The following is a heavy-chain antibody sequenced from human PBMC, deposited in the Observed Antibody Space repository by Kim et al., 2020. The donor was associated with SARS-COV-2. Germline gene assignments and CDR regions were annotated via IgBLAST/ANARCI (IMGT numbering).Heavy chain of an antibody. D-gene: IGHD2-15*01. CDR1: GFTFSSYA. CDR3: AKGPEGVYCSGGSCYPQGQEDV. Sequence: GGSLRLSCAASGFTFSSYAMSWVRQAPGKGLEWVSAISGSGGSTYYADSVKGRFTISRDNSKNTLYLQMNSLRAEDTAVYYCAKGPEGVYCSGGSCYPQGQEDVWGQGTTVTVSS. CDR2: ISGSGGST. J-gene: IGHJ6*02. V-gene: IGHV3-23*01.